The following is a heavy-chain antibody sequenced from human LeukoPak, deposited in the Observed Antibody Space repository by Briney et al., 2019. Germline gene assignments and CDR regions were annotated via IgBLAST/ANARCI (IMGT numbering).Heavy chain of an antibody. J-gene: IGHJ4*02. CDR2: ISSSSSYI. CDR1: GFTFSSYS. CDR3: AREGMDTAMAAPLDY. V-gene: IGHV3-21*01. D-gene: IGHD5-18*01. Sequence: GGSLRLSCAASGFTFSSYSMNWVRQAPGKGLEWVSSISSSSSYIYYADSVKGRFTISRDNAKNSLYLQMNSLRAEDTAVYYCAREGMDTAMAAPLDYWGQGTLVTVSS.